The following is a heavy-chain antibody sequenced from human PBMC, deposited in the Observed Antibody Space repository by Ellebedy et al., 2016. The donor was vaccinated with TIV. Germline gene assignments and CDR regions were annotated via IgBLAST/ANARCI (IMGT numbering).Heavy chain of an antibody. Sequence: GESLKISCAPSGFTVSSNYMSWVRQAPGKGLEWVSVIYSGDGTYYSDSVKDRFTISRDNSKNTLYLQMNSLRAEDTAIYYCAKERGRIGVPLFDSWGQGTLVTVSS. CDR1: GFTVSSNY. V-gene: IGHV3-66*01. J-gene: IGHJ4*02. CDR2: IYSGDGT. D-gene: IGHD2/OR15-2a*01. CDR3: AKERGRIGVPLFDS.